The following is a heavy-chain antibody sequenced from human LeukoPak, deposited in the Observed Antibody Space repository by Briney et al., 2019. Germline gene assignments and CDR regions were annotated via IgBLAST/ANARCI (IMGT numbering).Heavy chain of an antibody. D-gene: IGHD2-15*01. V-gene: IGHV3-73*01. CDR3: TVNYCSGATCYMY. CDR1: GFTFDDYG. J-gene: IGHJ4*02. CDR2: IRSKASSYAT. Sequence: GGSLRLSCAASGFTFDDYGMSWVRQAPGKGLEWVGRIRSKASSYATAYAASVKGRFTISRDDSKNTTYLQMNSLKTEDTAVYYCTVNYCSGATCYMYWGQGTLVTVSS.